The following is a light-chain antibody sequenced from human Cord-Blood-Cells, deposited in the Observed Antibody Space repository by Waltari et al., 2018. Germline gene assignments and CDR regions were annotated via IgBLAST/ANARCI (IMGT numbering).Light chain of an antibody. CDR2: EVS. CDR3: CSYAGSSTDV. CDR1: RSDVGSYNL. J-gene: IGLJ1*01. Sequence: QSALTQPASVSGSPGQPITISCTGTRSDVGSYNLVSWYQQHPGNAPKLMIYEVSKRPSGVSNRVSCSKSGNTASLTIAGLQAEDEADYYCCSYAGSSTDVFGTGTKVTVL. V-gene: IGLV2-23*02.